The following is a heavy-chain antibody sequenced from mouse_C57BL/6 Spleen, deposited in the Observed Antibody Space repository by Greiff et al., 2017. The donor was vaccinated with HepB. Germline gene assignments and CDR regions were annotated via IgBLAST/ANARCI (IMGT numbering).Heavy chain of an antibody. CDR2: IRNKANGYTT. CDR1: GFTFTDYY. J-gene: IGHJ2*01. V-gene: IGHV7-3*01. CDR3: ARYNDSSGYYFDF. D-gene: IGHD3-2*02. Sequence: EVKVVESGGGLVQPGGSLSLSCAASGFTFTDYYMSWVRQPPGKVLEWLGFIRNKANGYTTEYSASVKGRFTISRDNSQSILYLQMKALRAEDSATYYCARYNDSSGYYFDFWGQGTTLTVSS.